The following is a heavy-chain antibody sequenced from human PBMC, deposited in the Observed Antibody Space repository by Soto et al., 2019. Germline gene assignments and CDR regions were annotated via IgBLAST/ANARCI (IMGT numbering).Heavy chain of an antibody. D-gene: IGHD3-16*01. J-gene: IGHJ4*02. Sequence: ETLSLSGTISGGSSRSDDWDWSRQTPEKGLEWIGYIHHSGRTNYNPSLKSRLTISVDPPKNQISLRLTSVTAADKAVYYCARGGGGSPFAYGGQGALVPVSS. CDR3: ARGGGGSPFAY. V-gene: IGHV4-59*01. CDR1: GGSSRSDD. CDR2: IHHSGRT.